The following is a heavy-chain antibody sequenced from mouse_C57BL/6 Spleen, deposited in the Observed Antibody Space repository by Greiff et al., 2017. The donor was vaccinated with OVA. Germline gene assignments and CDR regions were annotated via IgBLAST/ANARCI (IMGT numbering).Heavy chain of an antibody. D-gene: IGHD2-2*01. CDR1: GYTFTRYW. Sequence: QFQLQQSGAELANPGAPVKLSCKAPGYTFTRYWMHWVKQRPGQGLEWIGYINPSGGYTKYIQKFKDKATLTADKSSGTAYMQLSSLTYEDYAVYYCAILSMVTTKGLYAMDYWGQGTSVTVSS. V-gene: IGHV1-7*01. CDR2: INPSGGYT. CDR3: AILSMVTTKGLYAMDY. J-gene: IGHJ4*01.